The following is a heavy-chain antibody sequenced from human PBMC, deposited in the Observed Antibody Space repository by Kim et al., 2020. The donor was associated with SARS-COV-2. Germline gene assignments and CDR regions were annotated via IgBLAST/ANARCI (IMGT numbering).Heavy chain of an antibody. CDR1: GFTFSSYD. J-gene: IGHJ3*02. CDR3: ARGGRDYGGNSGRYDAFDI. V-gene: IGHV3-13*04. CDR2: IGTAGDT. Sequence: GGSLRLSCAASGFTFSSYDMHWVRQATGKGLEWVSAIGTAGDTYYPGSVKGRFTISRENAKNSLYLQMNSLRAGDTAVYYCARGGRDYGGNSGRYDAFDIWGQGTMVTVSS. D-gene: IGHD4-17*01.